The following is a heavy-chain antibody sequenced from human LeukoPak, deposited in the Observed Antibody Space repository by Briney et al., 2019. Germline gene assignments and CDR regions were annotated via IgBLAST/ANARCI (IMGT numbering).Heavy chain of an antibody. Sequence: SGGSLILSCAASGFTFDDYAMHWVRQAPGKGLEWVSGISWNSGSIGYADSVKGRFTISRDNAKNSLYLQMNSLRAEDTALYYCAKIGAAASEGKGNYFDYWGQGTLVTVSS. CDR2: ISWNSGSI. V-gene: IGHV3-9*01. CDR3: AKIGAAASEGKGNYFDY. CDR1: GFTFDDYA. J-gene: IGHJ4*02. D-gene: IGHD6-13*01.